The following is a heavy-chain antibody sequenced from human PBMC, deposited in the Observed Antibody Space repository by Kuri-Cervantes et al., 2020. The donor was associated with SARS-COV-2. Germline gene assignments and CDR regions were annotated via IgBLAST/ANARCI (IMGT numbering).Heavy chain of an antibody. CDR2: IYYSGST. D-gene: IGHD6-6*01. J-gene: IGHJ6*03. CDR1: GGSFSGYY. V-gene: IGHV4-59*01. CDR3: ARWGYSSSSSGLGYYYYYMDV. Sequence: GSLRLSCAVYGGSFSGYYWSWIRQPPGKGLEWIGYIYYSGSTNYNPSLKSRVTISVDTSKNQFSLKLSSVTAADTAVYYCARWGYSSSSSGLGYYYYYMDVWGKGTTVTVSS.